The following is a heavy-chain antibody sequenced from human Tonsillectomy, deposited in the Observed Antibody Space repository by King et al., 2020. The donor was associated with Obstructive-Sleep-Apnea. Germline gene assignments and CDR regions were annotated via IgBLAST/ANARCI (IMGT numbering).Heavy chain of an antibody. CDR2: ISGSVGGT. Sequence: VQLVESGGGLVQPGGSLRLSCAASGFTFSSYAMSWVRQAPGKGLVWVSGISGSVGGTYYANSVKGRCTISRDNSNNTVYLQRNSLRAENTAVYYCAKRSDYGDDAAWGQGTLVTVSS. V-gene: IGHV3-23*04. D-gene: IGHD4-17*01. CDR1: GFTFSSYA. J-gene: IGHJ5*02. CDR3: AKRSDYGDDAA.